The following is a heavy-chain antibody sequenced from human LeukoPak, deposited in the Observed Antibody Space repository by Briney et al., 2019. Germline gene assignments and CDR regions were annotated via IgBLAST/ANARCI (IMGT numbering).Heavy chain of an antibody. CDR3: AKSGFYLYYFDY. CDR2: IKQDGSEK. CDR1: GFTFSSNW. D-gene: IGHD3-3*01. Sequence: GGSLRLSCAASGFTFSSNWMSWVRQAPGKGLEWVANIKQDGSEKYYVDSVKGRFTISRDNAKNSLYLQMNSLRAEDTAVYYCAKSGFYLYYFDYWGQGTLVTVSS. V-gene: IGHV3-7*01. J-gene: IGHJ4*02.